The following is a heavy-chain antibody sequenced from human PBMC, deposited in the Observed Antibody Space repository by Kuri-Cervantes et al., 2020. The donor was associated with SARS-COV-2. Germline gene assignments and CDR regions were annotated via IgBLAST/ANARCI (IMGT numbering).Heavy chain of an antibody. CDR1: GGSISSGDYY. J-gene: IGHJ5*02. Sequence: SEPLSLTCTVSGGSISSGDYYWSWIRQPPGKGLEWIGYIYYSGSTYYNPSLKSRVTISVDTSKNQFSLKLSSVTAADTAVYYCARGLMGYCTGGVCPTRIDPWGQGTLVTVSS. D-gene: IGHD2-8*02. V-gene: IGHV4-30-4*01. CDR2: IYYSGST. CDR3: ARGLMGYCTGGVCPTRIDP.